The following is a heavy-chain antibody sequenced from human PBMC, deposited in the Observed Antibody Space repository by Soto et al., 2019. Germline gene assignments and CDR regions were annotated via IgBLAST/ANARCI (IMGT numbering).Heavy chain of an antibody. V-gene: IGHV3-53*01. CDR3: ASYCSSTSCPYGMDV. CDR2: IYSGGST. CDR1: GFTVSSNY. J-gene: IGHJ6*02. D-gene: IGHD2-2*01. Sequence: GGSLRLSCAASGFTVSSNYMSWFRQAPGKGLEWVSVIYSGGSTYYADSVKGRFTISRDNSKNTLYLQMNSLRAEDTAVYYCASYCSSTSCPYGMDVWGQGTTVTVSS.